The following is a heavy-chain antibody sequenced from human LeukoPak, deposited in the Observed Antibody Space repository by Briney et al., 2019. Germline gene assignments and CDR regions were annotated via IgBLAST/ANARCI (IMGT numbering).Heavy chain of an antibody. V-gene: IGHV3-23*01. CDR2: LSSSGGST. CDR3: ARGVTVTTDF. Sequence: PGGSLRLSCAASGFFFSNYDMNWVRQAPGKGLEWVSGLSSSGGSTFYADSAKGRFTISRDNSKNTVYLQMNSLRGEDTAIYYCARGVTVTTDFWGQGTLVTVSS. CDR1: GFFFSNYD. D-gene: IGHD4-17*01. J-gene: IGHJ4*02.